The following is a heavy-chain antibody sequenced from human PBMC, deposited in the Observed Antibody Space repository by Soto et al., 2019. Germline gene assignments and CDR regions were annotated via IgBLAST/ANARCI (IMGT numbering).Heavy chain of an antibody. Sequence: GGSLRLSCAASGFTFSSYAMSWVRQAPGKGLEWVSAISGSGGSTYYADSVKGRFTISRDNSKNTLYLQMNSLRAEDTAVYYCAKPGYSSSPGYNWFDPWGQGTLVTVSS. D-gene: IGHD6-6*01. J-gene: IGHJ5*02. V-gene: IGHV3-23*01. CDR2: ISGSGGST. CDR1: GFTFSSYA. CDR3: AKPGYSSSPGYNWFDP.